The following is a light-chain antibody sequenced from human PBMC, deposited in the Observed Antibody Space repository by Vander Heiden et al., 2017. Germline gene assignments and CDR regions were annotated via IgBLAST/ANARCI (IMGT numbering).Light chain of an antibody. CDR3: QAWDSSTAHVV. CDR2: QDS. Sequence: SYELTQPPSVSVSPGQTASITRSGDKLGDKYACWYQQKPGQSPVLVIYQDSKRPSGIPERFSGSNSGNTATLTNSGTQAMDEADYYCQAWDSSTAHVVFGGGTKLTVL. V-gene: IGLV3-1*01. CDR1: KLGDKY. J-gene: IGLJ2*01.